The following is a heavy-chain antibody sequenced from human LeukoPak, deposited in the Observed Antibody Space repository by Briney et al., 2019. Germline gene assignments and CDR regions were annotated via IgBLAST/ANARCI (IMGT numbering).Heavy chain of an antibody. CDR3: ASLHYYDSSGRDY. CDR2: ISSSGIYT. CDR1: GFTFSNYS. J-gene: IGHJ4*02. D-gene: IGHD3-22*01. V-gene: IGHV3-21*01. Sequence: PGGSLRLSCAASGFTFSNYSMTWVRQAPGKGLKWVSTISSSGIYTYYADSVKGRFTISRDDAKNSLYLQMNSLRAEDTAVYYCASLHYYDSSGRDYWGQGTLVTVSS.